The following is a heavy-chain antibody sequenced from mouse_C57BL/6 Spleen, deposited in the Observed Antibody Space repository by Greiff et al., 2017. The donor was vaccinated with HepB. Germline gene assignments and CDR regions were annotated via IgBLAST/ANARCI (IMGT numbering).Heavy chain of an antibody. CDR1: GYTFTGYW. J-gene: IGHJ3*01. V-gene: IGHV1-9*01. CDR2: ILPGNGST. D-gene: IGHD1-1*01. CDR3: ARGGLYGISSGAAY. Sequence: VKLQESGAELMKPGASVKLSCKATGYTFTGYWIEWVKQRPGHGLEWIGEILPGNGSTNYNEKFKGKATFTADTSSNTAYMQLSILTTEDSAIYYCARGGLYGISSGAAYWGQVTLVTVSA.